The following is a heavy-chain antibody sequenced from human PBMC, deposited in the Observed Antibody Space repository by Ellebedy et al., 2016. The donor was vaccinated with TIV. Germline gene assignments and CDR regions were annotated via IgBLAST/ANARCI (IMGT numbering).Heavy chain of an antibody. CDR3: AKWGFIVATDDAFDI. CDR2: IYSGGST. J-gene: IGHJ3*02. CDR1: GFTVSSNY. V-gene: IGHV3-53*01. Sequence: GESLKISXAASGFTVSSNYMSWVRQAPGKGLEWVSVIYSGGSTYYADSVKGRFTISRDNSKNTLYLQMNSLRAEDTAVYYCAKWGFIVATDDAFDIWGQGTMVTVSS. D-gene: IGHD5-12*01.